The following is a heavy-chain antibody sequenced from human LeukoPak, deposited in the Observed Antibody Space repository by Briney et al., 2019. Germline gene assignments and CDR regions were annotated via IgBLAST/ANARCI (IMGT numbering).Heavy chain of an antibody. CDR3: ARTLRLHTPRAFDI. CDR1: GFTFSSYW. V-gene: IGHV3-7*05. J-gene: IGHJ3*02. CDR2: INQDGSQK. Sequence: GGSLRLSCTASGFTFSSYWMSWVRQAPGKGLEWVANINQDGSQKYYVDSVKGRFTISRDNAKNSLYLQMHSLRAEDTAVYYCARTLRLHTPRAFDIWGQGTMVTVSS. D-gene: IGHD5-24*01.